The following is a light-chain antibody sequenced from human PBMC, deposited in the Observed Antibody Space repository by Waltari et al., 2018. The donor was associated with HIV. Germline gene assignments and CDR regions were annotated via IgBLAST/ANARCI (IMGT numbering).Light chain of an antibody. J-gene: IGLJ3*02. CDR1: SSDVGYYNR. CDR3: SSYTSSNTWV. Sequence: QSALTQPPSVSGSPGQSVTISCTGTSSDVGYYNRVSWYQQPPGTAPKLMIFEVSNRPSGGPDRFSGSKSDNTASLTISGLQAEDEADYYCSSYTSSNTWVFGGGTKLTVL. V-gene: IGLV2-18*02. CDR2: EVS.